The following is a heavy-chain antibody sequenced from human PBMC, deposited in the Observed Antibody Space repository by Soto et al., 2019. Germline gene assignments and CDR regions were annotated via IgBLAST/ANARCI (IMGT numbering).Heavy chain of an antibody. D-gene: IGHD6-19*01. V-gene: IGHV1-69*01. CDR2: IVPMFGSA. Sequence: QVQLVQSGAEVKKPGSSVKVSCKVSGGSFSNIGINWVRQAPGQGLEWMGGIVPMFGSASYAQKFQGRVTITADESTSTSYMEVSGLTSDDTAVYYCASSASSGWYLIKFDYWGQGTLVTVSS. CDR1: GGSFSNIG. CDR3: ASSASSGWYLIKFDY. J-gene: IGHJ4*02.